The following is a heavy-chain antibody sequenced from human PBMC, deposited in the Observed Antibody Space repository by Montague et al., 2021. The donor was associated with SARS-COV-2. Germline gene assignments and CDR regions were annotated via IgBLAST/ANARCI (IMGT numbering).Heavy chain of an antibody. CDR3: ARDQQLGWGGMDV. D-gene: IGHD6-13*01. Sequence: SLRLSCAASGFTFSDYYMSWIRQAPGKGLEWVSYISSSGSYTNYADSVKGRFTISRDNAKDSLYLQMNSLRAEDTAVYYCARDQQLGWGGMDVWGQGTTVTVSS. J-gene: IGHJ6*02. V-gene: IGHV3-11*06. CDR1: GFTFSDYY. CDR2: ISSSGSYT.